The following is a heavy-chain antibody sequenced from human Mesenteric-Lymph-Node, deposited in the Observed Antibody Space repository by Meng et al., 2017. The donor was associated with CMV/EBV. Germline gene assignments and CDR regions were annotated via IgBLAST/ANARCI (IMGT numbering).Heavy chain of an antibody. CDR1: GFTFNSYA. V-gene: IGHV3-23*01. D-gene: IGHD3-10*01. Sequence: GESLKISCAGSGFTFNSYAMSWVRQAPGKGLEWVSAISGSGGSTYYADSVKGRFTISRDNSKNTLYLQMNSLRAEDTAVYYCAKDSDGSGFDDAFDIWGQGTMVTVSS. J-gene: IGHJ3*02. CDR2: ISGSGGST. CDR3: AKDSDGSGFDDAFDI.